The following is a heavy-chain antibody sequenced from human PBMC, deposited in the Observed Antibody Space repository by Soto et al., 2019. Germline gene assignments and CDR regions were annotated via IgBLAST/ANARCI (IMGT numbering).Heavy chain of an antibody. V-gene: IGHV4-59*01. CDR1: GGSISSYY. Sequence: PSETRSLTCTVSGGSISSYYWSWIRQPPGKGLEWIGYIYYSGSTNYNPSLKSRVTISVDTSKNQFSLKRSSVTAADTAVYYCARESTRSSWDGYGMDVWGQGTTVTVSS. J-gene: IGHJ6*02. CDR2: IYYSGST. CDR3: ARESTRSSWDGYGMDV. D-gene: IGHD6-13*01.